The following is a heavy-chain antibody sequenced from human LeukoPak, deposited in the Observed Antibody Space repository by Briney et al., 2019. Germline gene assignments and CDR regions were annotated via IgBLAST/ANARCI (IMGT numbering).Heavy chain of an antibody. V-gene: IGHV4-4*07. CDR1: GGSISSYY. J-gene: IGHJ6*02. Sequence: LSETLSLTCTVSGGSISSYYWSWIRRPAGKGLEWIGRIYTSGSTNYNPSLKSRVTMSVDTSKNQFSLKLSSVTAADTAVYYCAREEKVLLWFGEDYYGMDVWGQGTTVTVSS. CDR2: IYTSGST. D-gene: IGHD3-10*01. CDR3: AREEKVLLWFGEDYYGMDV.